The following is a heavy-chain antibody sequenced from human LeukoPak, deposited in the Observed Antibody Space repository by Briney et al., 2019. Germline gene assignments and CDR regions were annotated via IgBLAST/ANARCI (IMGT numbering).Heavy chain of an antibody. J-gene: IGHJ4*02. CDR2: ISGSGGST. CDR3: AKDPYGDYDGDYFDY. D-gene: IGHD4-17*01. V-gene: IGHV3-23*01. Sequence: GGSLRLSRAASGFTFSSYAMSWVRQAPGKGLEWVSAISGSGGSTYYADSVKGRFTISRDNSKNTLYLQMNSLRAEDTAVYYCAKDPYGDYDGDYFDYWGQGTLVTVSS. CDR1: GFTFSSYA.